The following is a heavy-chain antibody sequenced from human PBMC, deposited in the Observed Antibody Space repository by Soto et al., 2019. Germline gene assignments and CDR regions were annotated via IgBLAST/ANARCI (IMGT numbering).Heavy chain of an antibody. CDR1: GFTFSSYW. CDR3: ASDLSGRADG. D-gene: IGHD3-10*01. V-gene: IGHV3-74*02. Sequence: EVQLVESGGGLVRPGGSLRLSCAASGFTFSSYWMHWVRQAPGKGLVWVSRMNEDGGTTDYADSVKGRFTISRDNANNTLYLQMKSLRVGDTAVYYFASDLSGRADGWGQGTTVTVSS. CDR2: MNEDGGTT. J-gene: IGHJ6*02.